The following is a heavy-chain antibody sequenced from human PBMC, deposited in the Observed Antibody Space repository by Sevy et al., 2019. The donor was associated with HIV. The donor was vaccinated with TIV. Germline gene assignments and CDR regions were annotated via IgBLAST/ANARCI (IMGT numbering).Heavy chain of an antibody. Sequence: SETLSLTCAVSGGSIRSYYWSWIRQSPGKGLEWIGYIDYSGSTNYNPSLKSRVSMSLDTFTNRFSLKLSSVTAADTALYYCGGRAYHYYHAMDVWGQGTTVTVSS. J-gene: IGHJ6*02. CDR2: IDYSGST. CDR3: GGRAYHYYHAMDV. D-gene: IGHD3-16*01. V-gene: IGHV4-59*03. CDR1: GGSIRSYY.